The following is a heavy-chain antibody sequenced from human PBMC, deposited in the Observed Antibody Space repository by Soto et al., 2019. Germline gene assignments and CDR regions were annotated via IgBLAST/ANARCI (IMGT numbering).Heavy chain of an antibody. CDR3: ARDVDLFLWFGQPVGSRFDP. CDR1: GYTFSSYD. J-gene: IGHJ5*02. D-gene: IGHD3-10*01. CDR2: ISTYNGNT. Sequence: QVQLVQSGAEVKKPGASVKVSCKASGYTFSSYDISWVRQAPGQGLEWMGWISTYNGNTNYAQKLQGRVTMTTDTSTSPAYMELRSLRSDDTAVYYCARDVDLFLWFGQPVGSRFDPWGQGTLVTVSS. V-gene: IGHV1-18*01.